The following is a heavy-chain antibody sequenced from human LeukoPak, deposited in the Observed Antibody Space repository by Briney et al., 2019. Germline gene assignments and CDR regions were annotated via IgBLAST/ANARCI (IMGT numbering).Heavy chain of an antibody. CDR1: GFTFRTYA. CDR2: ISSNGGRT. V-gene: IGHV3-64D*09. CDR3: ARDRGYTQDY. J-gene: IGHJ4*02. D-gene: IGHD5-12*01. Sequence: PGGSLRLFCSASGFTFRTYAMHWVRQAPGKGLECVSTISSNGGRTYYADSVKGRFTISRDNSKNTLYLQMSSLRAEDTAVYYCARDRGYTQDYWGQGTLVTVSS.